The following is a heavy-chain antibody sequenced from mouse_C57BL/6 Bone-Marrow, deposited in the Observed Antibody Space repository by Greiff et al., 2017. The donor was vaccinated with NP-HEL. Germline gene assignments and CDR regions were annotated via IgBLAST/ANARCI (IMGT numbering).Heavy chain of an antibody. J-gene: IGHJ1*03. CDR1: GYTFTDYY. CDR2: INPNNGGT. D-gene: IGHD1-1*01. CDR3: ARWGTVVATDYWYFDV. V-gene: IGHV1-26*01. Sequence: EVQLQQSGPELVKPGASVKISCKASGYTFTDYYMNWVKQSHGKSLEWIGDINPNNGGTSYNQKFKGKATLTVDKSSSTAYMELRSLTSEDSAVYYCARWGTVVATDYWYFDVWGTGTTVTVSS.